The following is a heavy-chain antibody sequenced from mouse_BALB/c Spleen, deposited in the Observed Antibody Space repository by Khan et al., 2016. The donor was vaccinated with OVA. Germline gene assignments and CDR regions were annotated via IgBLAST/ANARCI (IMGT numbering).Heavy chain of an antibody. CDR2: INTHSGVP. V-gene: IGHV9-4*02. CDR3: ARGGAAFYRNDGGAMDY. J-gene: IGHJ4*01. CDR1: GYTFTTAG. Sequence: QIQLVQSGPELKKPGETVRISCKASGYTFTTAGMQWVQKMPGEGLKWIGWINTHSGVPKYAEDFRGRFAFSLETSASTGYLQITNLKNEDTATYFCARGGAAFYRNDGGAMDYWGQGTSVTVSS. D-gene: IGHD2-14*01.